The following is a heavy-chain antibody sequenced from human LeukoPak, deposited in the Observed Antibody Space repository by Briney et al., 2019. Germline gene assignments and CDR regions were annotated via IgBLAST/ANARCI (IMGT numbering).Heavy chain of an antibody. D-gene: IGHD3-10*01. Sequence: PSETLSLTCTVSGGSISSYYWSWIRQPPGKGLEWIGYIYYSGSTNYNPSLKSRVTISVDTSKNQFSLKLSSVTAADTAVYYCARRRGSRYGSRSYFDYWGQGTLVTVSS. CDR1: GGSISSYY. J-gene: IGHJ4*02. V-gene: IGHV4-59*08. CDR3: ARRRGSRYGSRSYFDY. CDR2: IYYSGST.